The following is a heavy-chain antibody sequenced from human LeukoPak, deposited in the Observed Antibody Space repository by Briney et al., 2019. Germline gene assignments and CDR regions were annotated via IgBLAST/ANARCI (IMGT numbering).Heavy chain of an antibody. D-gene: IGHD5-24*01. V-gene: IGHV3-21*01. CDR2: ISSSSSYI. CDR1: GFTFSSYS. Sequence: GGSLRLSCAASGFTFSSYSMNWVRQAPGKGLEWVSSISSSSSYIYYADSVKGRFTISRDNAKNSLYLQMNSLRAEDTAVYYCARGLEMATPTYGYWGQGTLVTVSS. J-gene: IGHJ4*02. CDR3: ARGLEMATPTYGY.